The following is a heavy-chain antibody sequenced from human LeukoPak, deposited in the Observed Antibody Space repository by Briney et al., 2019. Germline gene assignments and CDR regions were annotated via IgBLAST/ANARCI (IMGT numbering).Heavy chain of an antibody. CDR3: AKAEVGYSYGFDYFDY. D-gene: IGHD5-18*01. V-gene: IGHV3-30-3*01. Sequence: GRSLRLSCAASGFTFSSYAMHWVRQAPGKGLEWVAVISYDGSNKYYADSVKGRFTISRDNSKNTLYLQMNSLRAADTAVYYCAKAEVGYSYGFDYFDYWGQGTLVTVSS. J-gene: IGHJ4*02. CDR2: ISYDGSNK. CDR1: GFTFSSYA.